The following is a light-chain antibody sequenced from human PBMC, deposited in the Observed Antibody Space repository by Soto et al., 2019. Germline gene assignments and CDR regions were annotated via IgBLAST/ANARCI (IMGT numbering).Light chain of an antibody. CDR3: SSFTSIKTYV. CDR2: EGI. Sequence: QSALTQPASVSGSPGQSITISCTGTSSTVGGFNVVSWYQQHPGKAPRVIIYEGIKRPSGVSHRFSGSKSGNTASLTISGLQAEDEADYYCSSFTSIKTYVFGTGTKVTVL. J-gene: IGLJ1*01. V-gene: IGLV2-14*02. CDR1: SSTVGGFNV.